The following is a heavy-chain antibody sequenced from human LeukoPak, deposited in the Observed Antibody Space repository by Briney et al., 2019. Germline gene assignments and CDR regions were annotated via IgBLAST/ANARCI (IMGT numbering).Heavy chain of an antibody. CDR2: ITGSTRTT. V-gene: IGHV3-23*01. J-gene: IGHJ4*02. Sequence: GGSLRLSCAASGFIFNSYGMSWVRQAPGEGLEWVASITGSTRTTYYADSVKGRFTISRDNSKNTLYLQMNSLRAEDTAVYYCARTRGIAAAGTSGIDWGQGTLVTVSS. CDR1: GFIFNSYG. CDR3: ARTRGIAAAGTSGID. D-gene: IGHD6-13*01.